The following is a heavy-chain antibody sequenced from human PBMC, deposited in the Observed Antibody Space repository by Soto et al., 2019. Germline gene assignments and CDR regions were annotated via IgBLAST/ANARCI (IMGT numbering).Heavy chain of an antibody. CDR1: GGTFSSYA. Sequence: SVKVSCKASGGTFSSYAISWVRQAPGQGLEWMGGIIPIFGTANYAQKFQGRVTITADESTSTAYMELSSLRSEDTAVYYCARGSEPIVVVTAAIDPPHGMDVWGQGNTVTVSS. V-gene: IGHV1-69*13. CDR2: IIPIFGTA. CDR3: ARGSEPIVVVTAAIDPPHGMDV. D-gene: IGHD2-2*01. J-gene: IGHJ6*02.